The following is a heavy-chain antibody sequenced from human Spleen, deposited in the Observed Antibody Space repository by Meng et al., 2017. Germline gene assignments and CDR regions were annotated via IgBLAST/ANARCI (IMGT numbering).Heavy chain of an antibody. CDR3: ARDSATYCGGDCNSLDAFDI. Sequence: SVKVSCKPSGDTFNSFAISWVRQAPGQGLEWMGEIIPIVSSTNYAQKFQGRVTITADKSTSTAYMELSSLRSEDTTVYFCARDSATYCGGDCNSLDAFDIWGQGTMVTVSS. V-gene: IGHV1-69*06. J-gene: IGHJ3*02. D-gene: IGHD2-21*02. CDR1: GDTFNSFA. CDR2: IIPIVSST.